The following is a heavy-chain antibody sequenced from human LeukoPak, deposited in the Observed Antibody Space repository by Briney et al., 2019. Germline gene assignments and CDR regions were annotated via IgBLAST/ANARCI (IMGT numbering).Heavy chain of an antibody. Sequence: ASVKVSCKASGYTFTSYGISWVRQAPGQGLEWMGWISAYNGNTNYAQKLQGRVTMTTDTSTSTAYMELRSPRSDDTAVYYCARYRDNWNYSYYYYMDVWGKGTTVTVSS. D-gene: IGHD1-7*01. CDR2: ISAYNGNT. CDR3: ARYRDNWNYSYYYYMDV. V-gene: IGHV1-18*01. CDR1: GYTFTSYG. J-gene: IGHJ6*03.